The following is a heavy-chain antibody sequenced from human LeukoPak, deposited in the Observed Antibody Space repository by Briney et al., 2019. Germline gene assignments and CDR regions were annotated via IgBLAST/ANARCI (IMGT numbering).Heavy chain of an antibody. J-gene: IGHJ3*02. Sequence: PSETLSLTCAVYGGSFSGYYWSWIRQPSGKGLEWIGEINHSGSTNYNPSLKSRVTISVDTSKNQFSLKLSSVTAADTAVYYCARVKSSWLGAFDIWGQGTLVTVSS. V-gene: IGHV4-34*01. CDR3: ARVKSSWLGAFDI. D-gene: IGHD6-13*01. CDR2: INHSGST. CDR1: GGSFSGYY.